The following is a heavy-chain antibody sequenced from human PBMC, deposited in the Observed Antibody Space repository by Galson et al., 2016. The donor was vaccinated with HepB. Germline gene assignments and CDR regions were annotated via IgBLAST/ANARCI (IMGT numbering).Heavy chain of an antibody. D-gene: IGHD6-19*01. CDR2: IYYSGRT. CDR1: GASISGYY. Sequence: LSLTCTVSGASISGYYLSWIRQPPGKGLEWIGYIYYSGRTNYDPSLKSRVTISVDTSKNQFSLKLSSVTAADTAVYYCARDDSGGWYGFHYGMDVWGQGTTVTVSS. CDR3: ARDDSGGWYGFHYGMDV. J-gene: IGHJ6*02. V-gene: IGHV4-59*01.